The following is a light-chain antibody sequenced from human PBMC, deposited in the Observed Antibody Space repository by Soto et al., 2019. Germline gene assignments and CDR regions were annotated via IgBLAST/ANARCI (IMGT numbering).Light chain of an antibody. J-gene: IGKJ1*01. V-gene: IGKV1-39*01. Sequence: DIQMTQSPSSLSASVGDRVTITCRASKSVSGYLHWYQQKPGKAPKLLIYSADKLQSGVPSRFSGSGSGTDFTLTISSLQPEDFASYFCQQASTTPWTFGQGTNVAIK. CDR3: QQASTTPWT. CDR1: KSVSGY. CDR2: SAD.